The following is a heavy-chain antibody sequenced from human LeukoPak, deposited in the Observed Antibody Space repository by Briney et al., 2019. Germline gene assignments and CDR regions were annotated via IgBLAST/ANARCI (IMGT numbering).Heavy chain of an antibody. CDR2: INHSGST. J-gene: IGHJ6*04. D-gene: IGHD2-15*01. Sequence: SETLSLTCAVYGGSFSGYYWSWIRQPPGKGLEWIGEINHSGSTNYNPSLKSRVTISADTSKNQFSLKLSSVTAADTAVYYCARGRYGYCSGGSCYSRGDYYYGMDVWGKGTTVTVSS. V-gene: IGHV4-34*01. CDR1: GGSFSGYY. CDR3: ARGRYGYCSGGSCYSRGDYYYGMDV.